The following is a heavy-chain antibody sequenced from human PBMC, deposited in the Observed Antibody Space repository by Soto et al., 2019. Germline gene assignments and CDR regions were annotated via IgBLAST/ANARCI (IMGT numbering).Heavy chain of an antibody. V-gene: IGHV3-74*02. D-gene: IGHD2-15*01. CDR3: VSGGSANYCGLFDS. J-gene: IGHJ4*02. CDR1: GFTFSSYW. CDR2: IKSDASTI. Sequence: EVQLVESGGGLVQPGGSLRLSCAASGFTFSSYWMHWVRQVPGKGLVWVSRIKSDASTIMYADSVKGRFTISRDNAKNTLYLQVNSLRPEDTAVDYCVSGGSANYCGLFDSWRQGTLVTVSS.